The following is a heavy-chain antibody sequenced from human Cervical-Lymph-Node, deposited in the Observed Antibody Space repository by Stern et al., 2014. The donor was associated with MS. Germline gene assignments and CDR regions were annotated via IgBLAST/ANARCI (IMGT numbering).Heavy chain of an antibody. CDR3: AYGSDIWSGYRYDWFDP. V-gene: IGHV2-5*02. D-gene: IGHD3-3*01. CDR2: LCWDEDK. J-gene: IGHJ5*02. CDR1: GFSLSTTGVG. Sequence: QITLKESGPTLVKPTETLTLTCTFSGFSLSTTGVGVGWIRQPPGKALEWLALLCWDEDKRYSPSLKSRLTVTKDTSKNEVVLSMTNMDPEDTGTYYCAYGSDIWSGYRYDWFDPWGQGTLVTVSS.